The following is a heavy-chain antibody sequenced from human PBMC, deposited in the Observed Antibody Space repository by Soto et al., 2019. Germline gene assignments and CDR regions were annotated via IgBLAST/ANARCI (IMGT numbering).Heavy chain of an antibody. CDR1: GASFSGFY. V-gene: IGHV4-34*04. Sequence: PSETLSLTCAVSGASFSGFYWSWIRQSPGKGLEWIGEIDHSGITNHNTALKSRATMSVDTSKNQFSLKLRSVTAADTAGYYCARGVSVTLAVQGGAPDKNYFDSWSQGTLVNVSS. CDR3: ARGVSVTLAVQGGAPDKNYFDS. J-gene: IGHJ4*02. D-gene: IGHD1-26*01. CDR2: IDHSGIT.